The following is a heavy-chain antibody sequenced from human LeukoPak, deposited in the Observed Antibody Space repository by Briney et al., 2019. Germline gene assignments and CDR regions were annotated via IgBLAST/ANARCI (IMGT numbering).Heavy chain of an antibody. D-gene: IGHD5-18*01. V-gene: IGHV1-2*04. CDR3: ATSGYTYGALDI. Sequence: SVKVSCKASGGTFSSYAISWVRQAPGQGLEWMGWIHPNSGGTDYAQKFQGWVTMTRDTSISTAYMELTRLRSDDTAMYYCATSGYTYGALDIWGQGTMVTVSS. CDR1: GGTFSSYA. J-gene: IGHJ3*02. CDR2: IHPNSGGT.